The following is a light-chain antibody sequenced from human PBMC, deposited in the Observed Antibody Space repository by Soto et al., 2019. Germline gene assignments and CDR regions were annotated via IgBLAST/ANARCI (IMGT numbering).Light chain of an antibody. CDR3: QHYARSHRT. Sequence: EIVLTQSPGTLSLSPGERATLSCRASQSVSSSYIAWFQQKPGQAPRLLIYGASSMTTGIPDRFSRSGSATDFTLTISGLEPEDFAVYYCQHYARSHRTFGQGTKVEIK. V-gene: IGKV3-20*01. CDR1: QSVSSSY. CDR2: GAS. J-gene: IGKJ1*01.